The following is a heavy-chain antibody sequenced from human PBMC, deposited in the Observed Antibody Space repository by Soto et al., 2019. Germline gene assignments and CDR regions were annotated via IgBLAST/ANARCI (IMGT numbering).Heavy chain of an antibody. V-gene: IGHV1-3*01. Sequence: ASVKVSCKASGYTFTSYAMHWVRQAPGQRLEWMGWINAGNGNTKYSQKFQGRVTITRDTSASTAYMELSSLRSDDTAVYYCARIYSGSRPDYWGQGTQVTVSS. CDR1: GYTFTSYA. D-gene: IGHD1-26*01. CDR2: INAGNGNT. CDR3: ARIYSGSRPDY. J-gene: IGHJ4*02.